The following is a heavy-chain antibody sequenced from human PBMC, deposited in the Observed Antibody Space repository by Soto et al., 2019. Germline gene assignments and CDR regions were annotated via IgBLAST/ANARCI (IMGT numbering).Heavy chain of an antibody. CDR3: AATYCGGDCYRWGYYYYYMDV. V-gene: IGHV3-9*01. CDR1: GFTFDDYA. D-gene: IGHD2-21*01. CDR2: ISWNSDSI. Sequence: EVQLVESGGGLVQPGRSLRLSCAASGFTFDDYAMNWVRQAPGKGLEWVSGISWNSDSIGYADSVKGRFTISRDNAKNSLYLQMSSLRAEDTALYYCAATYCGGDCYRWGYYYYYMDVWGKGTTVTVSS. J-gene: IGHJ6*03.